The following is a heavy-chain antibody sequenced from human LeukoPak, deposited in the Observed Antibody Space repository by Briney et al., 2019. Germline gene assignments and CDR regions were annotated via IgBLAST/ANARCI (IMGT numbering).Heavy chain of an antibody. Sequence: ASVKVSCKASGYTFTSYDINWVRQATGQGLEWMGWMNPNSGNTGYAQRFQGRVTITRNTSISTAYMELSSLRSEDTAVYYCARAGGAARRGNWFDPWGQGTLVTVSS. CDR3: ARAGGAARRGNWFDP. V-gene: IGHV1-8*03. CDR2: MNPNSGNT. CDR1: GYTFTSYD. D-gene: IGHD6-6*01. J-gene: IGHJ5*02.